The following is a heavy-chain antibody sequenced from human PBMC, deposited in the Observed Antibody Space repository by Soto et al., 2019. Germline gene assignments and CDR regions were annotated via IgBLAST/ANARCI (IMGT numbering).Heavy chain of an antibody. D-gene: IGHD3-22*01. CDR1: GYTFTSYA. Sequence: ASVKVSCKASGYTFTSYAMHCVRQAPGQRLEWMGWINAGNGNTKYSQKFQGRVTITRDTSASTAYMELSSLRSEDTAVYYCARALYYYDSSGYYYLRYYYYGMDVWGQGTTVTVSS. CDR2: INAGNGNT. CDR3: ARALYYYDSSGYYYLRYYYYGMDV. V-gene: IGHV1-3*01. J-gene: IGHJ6*02.